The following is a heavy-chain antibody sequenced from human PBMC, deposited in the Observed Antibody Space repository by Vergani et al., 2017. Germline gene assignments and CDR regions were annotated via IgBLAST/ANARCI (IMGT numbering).Heavy chain of an antibody. V-gene: IGHV3-30*02. CDR3: ARSGEYCSSTTCYFDS. D-gene: IGHD2-2*01. J-gene: IGHJ4*02. CDR2: IRSDESRR. CDR1: GFTFNSYG. Sequence: QVQLVESGGGVVQPGGSLRLSCAASGFTFNSYGMHWVRQAPGKGLEWVASIRSDESRRYYGDSMEGPFTISRDNTKNSLFLQMNSLRAEDTATYYCARSGEYCSSTTCYFDSWGQGTLVTVSS.